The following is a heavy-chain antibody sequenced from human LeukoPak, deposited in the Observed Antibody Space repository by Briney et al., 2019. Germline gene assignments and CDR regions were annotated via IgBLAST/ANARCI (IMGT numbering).Heavy chain of an antibody. V-gene: IGHV3-30-3*01. CDR1: GFTFSSYA. D-gene: IGHD5-18*01. J-gene: IGHJ4*02. CDR2: ISYDGSNK. CDR3: AKDNVPQLPGYYFDY. Sequence: GRSLRLSCAASGFTFSSYAMHWVRQAPGKGLEWVAVISYDGSNKYYADSVKGRFTISRDNSKNTLYLQMNSLRAEDTAVYYCAKDNVPQLPGYYFDYWGQGTLVTVSS.